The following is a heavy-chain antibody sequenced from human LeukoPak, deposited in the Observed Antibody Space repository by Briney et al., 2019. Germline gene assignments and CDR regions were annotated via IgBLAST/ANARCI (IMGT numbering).Heavy chain of an antibody. V-gene: IGHV3-64D*06. D-gene: IGHD2-2*01. CDR2: ISSNGGST. CDR3: VKDGDIVVVPAAMGPFDY. CDR1: GFTFSSYA. J-gene: IGHJ4*02. Sequence: GGSLRLSCSASGFTFSSYAMHWVRQAPGKGLEYVSAISSNGGSTYYAGSVKGRFTISRDNSKNTLYLQMSSLRAEDTAVYYCVKDGDIVVVPAAMGPFDYWGQGTLVTVSS.